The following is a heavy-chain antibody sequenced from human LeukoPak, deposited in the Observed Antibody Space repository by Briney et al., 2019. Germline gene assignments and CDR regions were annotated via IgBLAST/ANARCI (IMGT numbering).Heavy chain of an antibody. D-gene: IGHD3-22*01. V-gene: IGHV1-2*02. CDR2: INPNSGGT. CDR3: ARDQSGSGYHLGSFDP. J-gene: IGHJ5*02. CDR1: GYTFSTYE. Sequence: ASVKVSCKASGYTFSTYEINWVRQAPGQGLEWMGWINPNSGGTNYAQKFQGRVTMTRDTSISTAYMELSRLRSDDTAVYYCARDQSGSGYHLGSFDPWGQGTLVVVSS.